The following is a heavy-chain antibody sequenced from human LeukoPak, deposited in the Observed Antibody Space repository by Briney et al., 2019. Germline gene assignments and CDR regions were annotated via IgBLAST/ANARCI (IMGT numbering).Heavy chain of an antibody. J-gene: IGHJ4*02. D-gene: IGHD1-1*01. CDR2: ISAYNGNT. CDR1: GYTFTSYG. CDR3: ARALRIQLEYYFDY. V-gene: IGHV1-18*01. Sequence: ASVKVSCKASGYTFTSYGISWVRQAPGQGLEWMGWISAYNGNTNYAQKLQGRVTMTTDTSTSTAYMELRSLRSDDTAVYYCARALRIQLEYYFDYWGQGTLVTVSS.